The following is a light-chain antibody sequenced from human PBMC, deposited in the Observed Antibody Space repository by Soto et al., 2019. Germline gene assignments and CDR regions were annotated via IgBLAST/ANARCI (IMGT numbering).Light chain of an antibody. Sequence: QSALTQPPSASGSPGQSVTISCAGSSSDIGASNSVSWYQQHPGKVPKLLISEVTKRPSGVPDRFSGSKSGNTASLTVSGLQADDEGDYYCGSKAGSNKHVVFGGGTKLTVL. J-gene: IGLJ2*01. V-gene: IGLV2-8*01. CDR1: SSDIGASNS. CDR2: EVT. CDR3: GSKAGSNKHVV.